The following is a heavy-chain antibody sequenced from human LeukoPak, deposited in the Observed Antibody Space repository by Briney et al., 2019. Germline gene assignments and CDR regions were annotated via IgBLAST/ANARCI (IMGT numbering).Heavy chain of an antibody. CDR3: ARDRIAAAGQLYNWFDP. Sequence: ASVKVSCKASGYTFTGYYMHWVRQAPGQGLEGMGRINPNSGGTNYVQKFQGRATMTRDTSISTAYMELSRLRSDDTAVYYCARDRIAAAGQLYNWFDPWGQGTLVTVSS. CDR1: GYTFTGYY. V-gene: IGHV1-2*06. D-gene: IGHD6-13*01. CDR2: INPNSGGT. J-gene: IGHJ5*02.